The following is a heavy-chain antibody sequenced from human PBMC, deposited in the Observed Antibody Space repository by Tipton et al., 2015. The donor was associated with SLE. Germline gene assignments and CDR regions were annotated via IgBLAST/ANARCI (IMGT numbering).Heavy chain of an antibody. CDR1: GGSISSNTW. Sequence: TLSLTCTVFGGSISSNTWWNWVRQPPGMGLEWIGEIHHRGTTNYNPSLKSRVTISVDKSKSQFSLKLSSVTAADTAVYYCAGGFYYGSGTFSDFEYWGQGILVTVSS. D-gene: IGHD3-10*01. CDR2: IHHRGTT. J-gene: IGHJ4*02. V-gene: IGHV4-4*02. CDR3: AGGFYYGSGTFSDFEY.